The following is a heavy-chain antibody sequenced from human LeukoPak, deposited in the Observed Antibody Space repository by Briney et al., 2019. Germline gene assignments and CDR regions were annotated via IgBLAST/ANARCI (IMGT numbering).Heavy chain of an antibody. Sequence: GGSPRLSCAASGFTFSSYWMHWVRQAPGKGLVWVSRINTDGSSTSYADSVKGRFTISRDNSKNTLYLQMNSLRAEDTAVYYCARRRDMSDAFDIWGQGTMVTVSS. V-gene: IGHV3-74*01. CDR2: INTDGSST. CDR1: GFTFSSYW. CDR3: ARRRDMSDAFDI. J-gene: IGHJ3*02. D-gene: IGHD2-15*01.